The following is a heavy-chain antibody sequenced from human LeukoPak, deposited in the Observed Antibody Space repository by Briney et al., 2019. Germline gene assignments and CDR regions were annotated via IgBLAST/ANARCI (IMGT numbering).Heavy chain of an antibody. J-gene: IGHJ5*02. Sequence: GSLRLSCAASGFTVSSNYMSWVRQAPGKGLEWVSAISNDGGGTMYADFVKGRFTISRDNSKNTLFLQMNSLRAEDTALYYCAKGSSGYFADLWGQGTLVTVSS. D-gene: IGHD3-22*01. CDR1: GFTVSSNY. CDR2: ISNDGGGT. V-gene: IGHV3-23*01. CDR3: AKGSSGYFADL.